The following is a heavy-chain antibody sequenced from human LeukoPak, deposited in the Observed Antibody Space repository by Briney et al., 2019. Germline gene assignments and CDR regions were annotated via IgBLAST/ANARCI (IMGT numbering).Heavy chain of an antibody. V-gene: IGHV1-18*01. CDR3: ARSPPPPYYYDSSGYYFDY. CDR2: ISAYNGNT. CDR1: GYTFTSYG. Sequence: ASVKVSCKASGYTFTSYGISWVRQAPGQGLEWMGWISAYNGNTNYAQKLQGRVTMTTDTSTSTAYMELRSLRSDDTAVYYCARSPPPPYYYDSSGYYFDYWGQGTLVTVSS. J-gene: IGHJ4*02. D-gene: IGHD3-22*01.